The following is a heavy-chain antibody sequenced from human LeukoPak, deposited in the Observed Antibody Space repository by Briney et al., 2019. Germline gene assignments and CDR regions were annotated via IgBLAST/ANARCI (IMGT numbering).Heavy chain of an antibody. CDR2: IKSKTDGGTT. V-gene: IGHV3-15*01. D-gene: IGHD6-13*01. Sequence: GGSLRLSCAASGFTFSSYDMHWVRQAPGKGLEWVGRIKSKTDGGTTDYAAPVKGRFTISRDDSKNTLYLQMNSLKTEDTAVYYCTTEIPIAAAGTSDYWGQGTLVTVSS. CDR3: TTEIPIAAAGTSDY. CDR1: GFTFSSYD. J-gene: IGHJ4*02.